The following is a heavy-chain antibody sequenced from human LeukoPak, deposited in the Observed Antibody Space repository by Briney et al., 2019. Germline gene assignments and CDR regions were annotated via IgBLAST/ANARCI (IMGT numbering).Heavy chain of an antibody. Sequence: ASVKVSCKASGYTFTSYAMNWVRQAPGQGLEWMGWINTNTGNPTYAQGFTGRFVFSLDTSVSTAYLQISSLKAEDTAVYYCARDPYYYGSGSYHRPYNWFDPWGQGTLVTVSS. V-gene: IGHV7-4-1*02. CDR3: ARDPYYYGSGSYHRPYNWFDP. D-gene: IGHD3-10*01. J-gene: IGHJ5*02. CDR2: INTNTGNP. CDR1: GYTFTSYA.